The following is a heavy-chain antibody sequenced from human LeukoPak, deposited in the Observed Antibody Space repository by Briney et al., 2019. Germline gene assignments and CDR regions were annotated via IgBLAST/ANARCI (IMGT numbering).Heavy chain of an antibody. V-gene: IGHV1-2*02. CDR3: ARSRQTYYYDSSGYYYFDY. D-gene: IGHD3-22*01. CDR2: ISPNSGGT. CDR1: GYTFTGYY. J-gene: IGHJ4*02. Sequence: ASVKVSCKASGYTFTGYYMHWVRQAPGQGLEWMGWISPNSGGTNYAQKFQGRVTMTRDTAISTAYMELSRLRSDDTAVYYCARSRQTYYYDSSGYYYFDYWGQGTLVTVSS.